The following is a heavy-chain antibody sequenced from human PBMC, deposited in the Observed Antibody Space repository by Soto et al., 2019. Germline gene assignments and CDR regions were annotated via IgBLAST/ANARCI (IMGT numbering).Heavy chain of an antibody. J-gene: IGHJ4*02. CDR2: IYYSGST. CDR1: GGSISRGGYY. Sequence: QVQLQESGPGLVKPSQTLSLTCTVSGGSISRGGYYWSWIRQHPGKGLEWIGYIYYSGSTYYNPSLKSRVTISVDTSKNQYSLKLSSVTAADTAVYYCARAGVGTTYYFDYWGQGTLVTVSS. CDR3: ARAGVGTTYYFDY. D-gene: IGHD5-12*01. V-gene: IGHV4-31*03.